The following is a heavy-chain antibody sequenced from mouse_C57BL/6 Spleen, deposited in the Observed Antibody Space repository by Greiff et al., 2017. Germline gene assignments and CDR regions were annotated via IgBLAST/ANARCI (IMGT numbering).Heavy chain of an antibody. CDR3: ARSGYYYGSSPYAMDY. D-gene: IGHD1-1*01. V-gene: IGHV1-53*01. CDR1: GYTFTSYW. Sequence: QVQLQQPGTELVKPGASVKLSCKASGYTFTSYWMHWVKQRPGQGLEWIGNINPSNGGTNYNEKFKIKATLTVDKSSSTAYMQLSSLTSEDSAVYYCARSGYYYGSSPYAMDYWGQGTSVTVSS. CDR2: INPSNGGT. J-gene: IGHJ4*01.